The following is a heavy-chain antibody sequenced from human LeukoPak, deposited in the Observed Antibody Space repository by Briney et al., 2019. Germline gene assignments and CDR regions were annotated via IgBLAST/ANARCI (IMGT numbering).Heavy chain of an antibody. CDR2: INHSGST. J-gene: IGHJ4*02. Sequence: PSETLSLTCAVYGGSFSGYYWSWIRQPPGKGLEWIGEINHSGSTNYNPSLKSRVTISVDTSKNQFSLKLSSVTAADTAVYYCARQRQDTAMTKALSYFDYWGQGTLVTVSS. D-gene: IGHD5-18*01. V-gene: IGHV4-34*01. CDR1: GGSFSGYY. CDR3: ARQRQDTAMTKALSYFDY.